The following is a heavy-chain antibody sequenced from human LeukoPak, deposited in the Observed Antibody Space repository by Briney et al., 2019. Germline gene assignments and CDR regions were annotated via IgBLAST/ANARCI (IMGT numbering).Heavy chain of an antibody. J-gene: IGHJ5*02. Sequence: ASVKVSCKASGYTFTGYYMHWVRQAPGQGLEWMGWINPNSGGTNYAQKFQGRVTMTRDTSISTAYMELSRLRTDDTAVYYCAREALLWFGELSTSYNWFDPWGQGTLVTVSS. V-gene: IGHV1-2*02. CDR2: INPNSGGT. D-gene: IGHD3-10*01. CDR1: GYTFTGYY. CDR3: AREALLWFGELSTSYNWFDP.